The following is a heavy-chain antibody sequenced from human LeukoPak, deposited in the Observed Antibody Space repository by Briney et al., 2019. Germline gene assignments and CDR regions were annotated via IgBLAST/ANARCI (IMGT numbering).Heavy chain of an antibody. V-gene: IGHV4-61*08. CDR3: AREYSGFDY. J-gene: IGHJ4*02. CDR1: GDPISSHSDY. CDR2: SYHSGST. D-gene: IGHD5-12*01. Sequence: SDTLSLTCTVSGDPISSHSDYKWTWIRQPPGKGLEWIGYSYHSGSTNYNPSLTSRVTISVDTSKNQFSLKLTSVTAADTAVYYCAREYSGFDYWGQGTLVTVSS.